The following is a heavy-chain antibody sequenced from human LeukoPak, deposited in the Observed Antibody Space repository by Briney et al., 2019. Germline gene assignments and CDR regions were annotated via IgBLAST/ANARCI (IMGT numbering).Heavy chain of an antibody. CDR3: ARARAKWDPDAFDI. Sequence: GGSLRLSCAASGFTFSSYSMNWVRQAPGKGLEWVSSISSSSSYIYYADSVKGRFTISRDNAKNSLYLQMNSLRAEDTAVYYCARARAKWDPDAFDIWGQGTVVTVSS. CDR2: ISSSSSYI. V-gene: IGHV3-21*01. J-gene: IGHJ3*02. CDR1: GFTFSSYS. D-gene: IGHD1-26*01.